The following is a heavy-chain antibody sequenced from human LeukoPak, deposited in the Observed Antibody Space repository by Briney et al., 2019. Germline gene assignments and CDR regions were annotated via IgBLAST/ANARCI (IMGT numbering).Heavy chain of an antibody. CDR3: AKDLGIDY. J-gene: IGHJ4*02. V-gene: IGHV3-30*02. CDR2: IRYDGSNE. D-gene: IGHD6-13*01. Sequence: GGSLRLSCAASGFTFSSYGMHWVRQAPGKGLEWVAFIRYDGSNEYYADSVKGRFTISRDNSKNTLYLQMNSLRAEDTAVYYCAKDLGIDYWGQGTLVTVSS. CDR1: GFTFSSYG.